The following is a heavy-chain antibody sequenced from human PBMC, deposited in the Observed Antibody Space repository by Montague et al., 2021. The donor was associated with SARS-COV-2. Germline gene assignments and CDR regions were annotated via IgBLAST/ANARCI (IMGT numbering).Heavy chain of an antibody. CDR3: ARAGRGSSLYEVAFDI. J-gene: IGHJ3*02. Sequence: SETLSLTCTVSGGSISRYSWTWIRQPPGKGLEWIGYIYNSGSTNXXPSLTSRVTISVDTSKNQFSLKLSSVAAADTAAYYCARAGRGSSLYEVAFDIWGQGTMVTVSS. D-gene: IGHD6-13*01. CDR1: GGSISRYS. CDR2: IYNSGST. V-gene: IGHV4-59*01.